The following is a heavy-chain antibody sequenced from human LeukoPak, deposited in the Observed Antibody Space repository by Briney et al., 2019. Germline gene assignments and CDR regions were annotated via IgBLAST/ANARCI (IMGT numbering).Heavy chain of an antibody. Sequence: GGSLRLSCAASGFTLSSHWMSWVRQAPGKGLEWVANINQDESEKYYVDSVKGRFTISRDNAKNSVFLQMNSLRAEDTAVYYCVRDGGVSGYDLLDYWGQGTLVTVSS. CDR2: INQDESEK. V-gene: IGHV3-7*01. CDR3: VRDGGVSGYDLLDY. J-gene: IGHJ4*02. CDR1: GFTLSSHW. D-gene: IGHD5-12*01.